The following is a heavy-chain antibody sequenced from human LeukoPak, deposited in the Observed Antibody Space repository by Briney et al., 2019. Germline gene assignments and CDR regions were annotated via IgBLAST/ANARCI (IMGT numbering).Heavy chain of an antibody. Sequence: PSETLSLTCVVSGFSISNGYYWVWNRQPPGRGLEWIGSLYHSDSAYYNTSLRSRVSMSVDMSKNQFSLTLSFVTAADTAVYYCARQHDSYYYYYIDVWGSGTTVTVSS. V-gene: IGHV4-38-2*01. CDR3: ARQHDSYYYYYIDV. CDR1: GFSISNGYY. CDR2: LYHSDSA. J-gene: IGHJ6*03.